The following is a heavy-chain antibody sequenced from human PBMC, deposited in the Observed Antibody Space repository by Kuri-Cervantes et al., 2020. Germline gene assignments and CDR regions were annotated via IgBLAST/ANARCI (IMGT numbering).Heavy chain of an antibody. CDR3: ARHSSAAMVNG. CDR2: ISYDGSNK. V-gene: IGHV3-30-3*01. CDR1: GFTFSSYA. J-gene: IGHJ4*02. Sequence: GESLKISCAASGFTFSSYAMHWVRQAPGKGLEWVAVISYDGSNKYYADSVKGRFTIPRDNSKNTLYLQMNSLRAEDTAVYYCARHSSAAMVNGWGQGTLVTFSS. D-gene: IGHD5-18*01.